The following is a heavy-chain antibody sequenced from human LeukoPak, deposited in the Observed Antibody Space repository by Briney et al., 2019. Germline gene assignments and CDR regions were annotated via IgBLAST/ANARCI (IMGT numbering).Heavy chain of an antibody. CDR3: ARTMVRGVGGMDV. J-gene: IGHJ6*02. CDR1: GFTFSSYS. D-gene: IGHD3-10*01. Sequence: GGSLRLSCTASGFTFSSYSMNWVRQAPGKGLEWVSYISSSNTIYYADSVKGRFTISRDNAKNSLYLQMNSLRADDTAVYYCARTMVRGVGGMDVWGQGTTVTVSS. V-gene: IGHV3-48*01. CDR2: ISSSNTI.